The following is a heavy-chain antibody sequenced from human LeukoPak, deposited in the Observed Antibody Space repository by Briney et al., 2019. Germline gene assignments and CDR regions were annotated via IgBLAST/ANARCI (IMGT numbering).Heavy chain of an antibody. CDR1: GYTFTSYA. V-gene: IGHV1-3*01. D-gene: IGHD3-10*01. CDR2: INAGNGNT. CDR3: ARDRALLWFGEPHPLDY. Sequence: ASVKVSCKASGYTFTSYAMHWVRQAPGQRLEWMGWINAGNGNTKYSQKFQGRVTITRDTSVSTAYMELSSLRSEDTAVYYCARDRALLWFGEPHPLDYWGQGPLVTVSS. J-gene: IGHJ4*02.